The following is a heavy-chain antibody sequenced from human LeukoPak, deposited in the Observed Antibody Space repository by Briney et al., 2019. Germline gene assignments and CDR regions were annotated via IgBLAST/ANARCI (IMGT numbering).Heavy chain of an antibody. J-gene: IGHJ6*03. CDR1: GYSFTSYW. V-gene: IGHV5-51*01. D-gene: IGHD6-13*01. Sequence: GESLKISCKGSGYSFTSYWIAWVRQMPGKGLEWMGIIYPDDSDTKYSPSFQGQVTISADKSISIAYLQWSSLRASDTAMYYCARHGPGIYMDVWGKGATVTVSS. CDR3: ARHGPGIYMDV. CDR2: IYPDDSDT.